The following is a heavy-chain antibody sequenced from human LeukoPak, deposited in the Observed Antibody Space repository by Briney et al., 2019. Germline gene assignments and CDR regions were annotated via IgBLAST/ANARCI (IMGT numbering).Heavy chain of an antibody. Sequence: ASVKVSCKASGYTFTSYYINWVRQATGQGLEWMGWMNPNSGNTGYAQKFQGRVTMTRNTSISTAYMELSSLRSEDTAVYYCARGQLRYFDWLSPYYYYGMDVWGQGTTVTVSS. J-gene: IGHJ6*02. CDR2: MNPNSGNT. CDR1: GYTFTSYY. CDR3: ARGQLRYFDWLSPYYYYGMDV. D-gene: IGHD3-9*01. V-gene: IGHV1-8*01.